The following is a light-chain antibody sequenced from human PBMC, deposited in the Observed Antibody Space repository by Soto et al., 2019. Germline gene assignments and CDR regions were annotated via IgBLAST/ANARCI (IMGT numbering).Light chain of an antibody. V-gene: IGKV1-39*01. CDR1: QTISTY. J-gene: IGKJ2*01. CDR3: QQSYSVPYT. Sequence: DVQMTQSPASLSASVGDRVTITCRASQTISTYLNWYQQKPGKAPKLLIFAASTLQSGVPSRFSGSGSGTYFTLAISSLQPDDIATYYCQQSYSVPYTFGQGTELEI. CDR2: AAS.